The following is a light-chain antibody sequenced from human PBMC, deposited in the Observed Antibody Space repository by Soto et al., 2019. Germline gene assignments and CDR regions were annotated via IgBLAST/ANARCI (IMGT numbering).Light chain of an antibody. CDR1: QSVATN. CDR3: QQYNQWPPWT. Sequence: EIVMTQSPATLSVSPGERATLSCRAGQSVATNLAWYQQKPGQAPRLLIYGASTRANGIPARFSGSGSGTEFTLTISSLQSEDSAFYYCQQYNQWPPWTFGQGTKVDI. J-gene: IGKJ1*01. V-gene: IGKV3D-15*01. CDR2: GAS.